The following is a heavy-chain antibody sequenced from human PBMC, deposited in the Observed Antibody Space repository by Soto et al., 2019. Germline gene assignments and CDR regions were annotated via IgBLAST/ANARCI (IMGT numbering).Heavy chain of an antibody. J-gene: IGHJ4*02. CDR1: GFSLSNARMG. Sequence: QVTLKESGPVLVKPTETLTLTCTVSGFSLSNARMGVSWIRQPPGKALEWLAHIFSNDEKSYSTSLKSRLTISKDTSKSQVVLTMTNMDPVDTATYYCARIGANQLGYCSGGSCYPHFDYWGQGTLVTVSS. D-gene: IGHD2-15*01. CDR2: IFSNDEK. CDR3: ARIGANQLGYCSGGSCYPHFDY. V-gene: IGHV2-26*01.